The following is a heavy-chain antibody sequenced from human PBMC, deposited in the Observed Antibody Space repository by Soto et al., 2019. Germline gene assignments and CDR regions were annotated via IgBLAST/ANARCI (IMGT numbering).Heavy chain of an antibody. D-gene: IGHD3-10*01. CDR2: ISGYNEKT. Sequence: ASVKVSCKASGYTFRSFGVSWVRQSPGQGPEWLGWISGYNEKTKYAQKVQGRVTMITDTSTNTAYMELRRLRSDDAAVYYCERAKTIAEFGLGSIDYWGQGTVVTVSS. J-gene: IGHJ4*02. CDR1: GYTFRSFG. V-gene: IGHV1-18*04. CDR3: ERAKTIAEFGLGSIDY.